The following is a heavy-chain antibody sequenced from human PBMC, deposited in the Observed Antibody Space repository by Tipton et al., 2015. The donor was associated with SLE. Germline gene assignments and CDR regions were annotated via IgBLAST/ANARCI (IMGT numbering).Heavy chain of an antibody. CDR3: AVHGDAWFDY. D-gene: IGHD7-27*01. CDR1: GGSIRTYY. CDR2: IYYSGST. V-gene: IGHV4-59*01. J-gene: IGHJ4*02. Sequence: TLSLTCTVSGGSIRTYYWSWIRQPPGKGLEWIGYIYYSGSTNYNPSLKSRVTISVDTSKNQFSLKLSSVTAADTAVYYCAVHGDAWFDYWGQGTRLTVSS.